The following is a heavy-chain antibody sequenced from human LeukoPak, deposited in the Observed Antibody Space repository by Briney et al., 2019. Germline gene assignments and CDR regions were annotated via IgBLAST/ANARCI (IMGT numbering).Heavy chain of an antibody. D-gene: IGHD3-22*01. CDR3: AKYPRANYDSSGYYFVY. J-gene: IGHJ4*02. V-gene: IGHV3-23*01. Sequence: GGSLRPSCAASGFTFSNYAMSWVRQAPGKGLEWVSAISGSGGSTYYADSVKGRFTISRDNSKNTLYLQMNSLRAEDTAVYYCAKYPRANYDSSGYYFVYWGQGTLVTVSS. CDR2: ISGSGGST. CDR1: GFTFSNYA.